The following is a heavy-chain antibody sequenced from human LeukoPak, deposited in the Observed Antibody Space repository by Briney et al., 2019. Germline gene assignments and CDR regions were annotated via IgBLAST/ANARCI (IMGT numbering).Heavy chain of an antibody. Sequence: ASVKVSCKASGYTFTSYYMHWGRQAPGQGLEWMGIITSRWGSTSYAQKFQGRVTMTRDTSTSTVYMELSSLRSEDTAVYYCARESHGYSSSWFDYWGQGTLVTVSS. V-gene: IGHV1-46*01. D-gene: IGHD6-13*01. CDR1: GYTFTSYY. CDR2: ITSRWGST. J-gene: IGHJ4*02. CDR3: ARESHGYSSSWFDY.